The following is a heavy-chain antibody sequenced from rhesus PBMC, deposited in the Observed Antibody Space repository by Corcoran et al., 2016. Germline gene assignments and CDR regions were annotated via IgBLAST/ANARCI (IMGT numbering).Heavy chain of an antibody. J-gene: IGHJ4*01. D-gene: IGHD2-27*01. CDR3: ARVTGTTVLAIVVVFTAMVGIFDY. CDR1: GFSISTTGTG. CDR2: IYWNDSK. V-gene: IGHV2-95*01. Sequence: QVTLKESGPALVKPTQTLTLTYTFSGFSISTTGTGVGWIRQPPGKALEWLASIYWNDSKYYSTSLKSRLTITNDTSKNQEVLTMTNMDPVYTATYYCARVTGTTVLAIVVVFTAMVGIFDYWGPGVLVTVSS.